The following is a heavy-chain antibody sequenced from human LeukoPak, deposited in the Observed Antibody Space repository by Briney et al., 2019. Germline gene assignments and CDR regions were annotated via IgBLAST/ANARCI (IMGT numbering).Heavy chain of an antibody. CDR1: GFTFSTYA. Sequence: PGGSLRLSCAASGFTFSTYALTWVRQAPGKGLEWVSTIDGSGGVTYYADSVKGRFTISRDNSKNTLYLQMNSLRAVDTAVYYCASGDPWGLWGQGTLVTVSS. CDR3: ASGDPWGL. D-gene: IGHD2-21*01. CDR2: IDGSGGVT. J-gene: IGHJ4*02. V-gene: IGHV3-23*01.